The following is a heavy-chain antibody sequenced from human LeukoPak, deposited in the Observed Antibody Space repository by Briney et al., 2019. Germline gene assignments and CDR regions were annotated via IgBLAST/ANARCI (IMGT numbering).Heavy chain of an antibody. CDR3: AKLLLPASKGAFII. J-gene: IGHJ3*02. CDR1: GGSLSGSY. V-gene: IGHV4-4*07. Sequence: PSETLSLTCSVSGGSLSGSYWSWIRQPAGERPEYIGRINFSGTTNYNPSLRSRVTLSMDTSKNQVSLDLSAVTAADTAVYYCAKLLLPASKGAFIIWGLGTLVTVSS. D-gene: IGHD2-2*01. CDR2: INFSGTT.